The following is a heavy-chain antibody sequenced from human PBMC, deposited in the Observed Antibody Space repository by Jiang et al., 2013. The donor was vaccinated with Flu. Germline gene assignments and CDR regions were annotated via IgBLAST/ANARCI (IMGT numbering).Heavy chain of an antibody. D-gene: IGHD2-15*01. CDR1: GYTFTSHG. V-gene: IGHV1-18*01. CDR3: ATGFEDFLEFNAFDL. Sequence: GAEVKKPGASVKVSCRASGYTFTSHGISWVRQAPGQGLEWMGWISGNNGNTFYAQRLQGRVTMTTDTSTTTAYMELRSLRSDDTAVYYCATGFEDFLEFNAFDLWGQGTMVTVSS. CDR2: ISGNNGNT. J-gene: IGHJ3*01.